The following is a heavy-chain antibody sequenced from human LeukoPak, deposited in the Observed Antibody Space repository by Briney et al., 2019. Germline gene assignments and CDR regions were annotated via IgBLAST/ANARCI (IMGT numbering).Heavy chain of an antibody. J-gene: IGHJ4*02. D-gene: IGHD1-26*01. V-gene: IGHV4-39*01. CDR2: IYYSGST. CDR3: ARGSNSGLNDY. Sequence: SETLSLTCTVSGGSISSSSYYWGWIRQPPGKGLEWIGSIYYSGSTYYNPSLKSRVTISVDTSKNQFSLKLSSVTAADTAVYYCARGSNSGLNDYWGQGTLVTVSS. CDR1: GGSISSSSYY.